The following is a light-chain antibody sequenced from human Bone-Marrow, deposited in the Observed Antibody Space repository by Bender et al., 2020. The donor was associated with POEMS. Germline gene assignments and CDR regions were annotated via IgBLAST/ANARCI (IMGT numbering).Light chain of an antibody. CDR2: DVR. CDR1: NIDIGAFNH. V-gene: IGLV2-14*03. Sequence: QSALTQPASVSGSLGQSITISCTGTNIDIGAFNHVAWYQHLPGKVPKVVIYDVRDRPSGVSNRFSGSKSGNTASLTISGLQAEDDAIYYCSSYTAMRTVVFGGGTKVTVL. CDR3: SSYTAMRTVV. J-gene: IGLJ2*01.